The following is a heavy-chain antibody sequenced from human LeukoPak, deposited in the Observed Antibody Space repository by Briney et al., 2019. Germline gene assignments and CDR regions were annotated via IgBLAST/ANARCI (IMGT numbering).Heavy chain of an antibody. D-gene: IGHD3-22*01. V-gene: IGHV3-11*04. CDR2: ISSSSSTI. Sequence: PGGSLRLSCAASGFTFSDYYMSWIRQAPGKGLEWVSYISSSSSTIYYADSVKGRFTISRDNAMNSVYLQINSLRAEDTAVYYCARDLGQYYDTSDNWFDPWGQGTLVTVSS. CDR3: ARDLGQYYDTSDNWFDP. CDR1: GFTFSDYY. J-gene: IGHJ5*02.